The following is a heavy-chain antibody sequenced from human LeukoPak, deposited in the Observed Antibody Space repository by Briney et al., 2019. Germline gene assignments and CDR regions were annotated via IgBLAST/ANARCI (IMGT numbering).Heavy chain of an antibody. D-gene: IGHD7-27*01. CDR2: ISSSRRYL. Sequence: PGGSLRLSCAASGFTFSSYSMNWVRQAPGKGLEWVSSISSSRRYLHYADSVKGRFTISRDNAKNSLYLQMNSLRVEDTAVYYCARRTGEYFDYWGQGTLVTVSS. V-gene: IGHV3-21*01. CDR1: GFTFSSYS. J-gene: IGHJ4*02. CDR3: ARRTGEYFDY.